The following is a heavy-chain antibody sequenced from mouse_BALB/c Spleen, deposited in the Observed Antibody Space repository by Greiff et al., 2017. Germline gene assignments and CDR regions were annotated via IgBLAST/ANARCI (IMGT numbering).Heavy chain of an antibody. CDR2: ISSGGST. V-gene: IGHV5-6-5*01. CDR3: ARVMHYYAMDY. CDR1: GFTFSSYA. J-gene: IGHJ4*01. D-gene: IGHD6-5*01. Sequence: EVQRVESGGGLVKPGGSLKLSCAASGFTFSSYAMSWVRQTPEKRLEWVASISSGGSTYYPDSVKGRFTISRDNARNILYLQMSSLRSEDTAMYYCARVMHYYAMDYWGRGTSVTVSS.